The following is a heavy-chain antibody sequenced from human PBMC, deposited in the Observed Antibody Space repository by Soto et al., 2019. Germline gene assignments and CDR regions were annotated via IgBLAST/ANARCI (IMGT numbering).Heavy chain of an antibody. CDR1: GYTLTELS. Sequence: ASVKVSCKVSGYTLTELSMHWVRQAPGKGLEWMGGFDPEDGETIYAQKFQGRVTMTEDTSTDTAYMELSSLRAEDTAVYYCARDGPRRRASPPPPPNIFYYYYGMDVWGQGTTVTVSS. CDR3: ARDGPRRRASPPPPPNIFYYYYGMDV. J-gene: IGHJ6*02. CDR2: FDPEDGET. D-gene: IGHD3-9*01. V-gene: IGHV1-24*01.